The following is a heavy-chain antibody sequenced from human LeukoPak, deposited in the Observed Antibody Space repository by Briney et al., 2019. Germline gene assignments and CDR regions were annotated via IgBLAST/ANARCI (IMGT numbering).Heavy chain of an antibody. CDR1: GGSISGSSYC. Sequence: SETLSLTCTVSGGSISGSSYCWGWIRQPPGKGLEWIGSIYYSGSTYYNPSLKSRVAISVDTSKNQFSLKLSSVTAADTAVYYCARPRSLAVAGTWFDPWGQGTLVTVSS. CDR3: ARPRSLAVAGTWFDP. CDR2: IYYSGST. D-gene: IGHD6-19*01. J-gene: IGHJ5*02. V-gene: IGHV4-39*01.